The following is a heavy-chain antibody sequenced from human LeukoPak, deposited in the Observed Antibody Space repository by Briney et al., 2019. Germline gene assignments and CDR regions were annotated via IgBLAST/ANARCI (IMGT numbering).Heavy chain of an antibody. D-gene: IGHD3/OR15-3a*01. J-gene: IGHJ4*02. CDR1: GGSISSYY. Sequence: SETLSLTCTVSGGSISSYYWSWIRQPPGKGLEWIGYIYYSGNINYNPSLKSRVTISIDTSKNQFSLKLRSVTAADTAVYYCMRGTDGHPVDYWGQGALVTVSS. V-gene: IGHV4-59*01. CDR2: IYYSGNI. CDR3: MRGTDGHPVDY.